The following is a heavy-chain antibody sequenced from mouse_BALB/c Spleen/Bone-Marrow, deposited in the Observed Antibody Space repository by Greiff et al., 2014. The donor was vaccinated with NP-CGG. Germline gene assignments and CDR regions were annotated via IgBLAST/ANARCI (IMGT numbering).Heavy chain of an antibody. Sequence: SGGGLVQPGGSMKLSCVASGFTFSNYWMNWVRQSSGKGLEWVAEIRLKSNNYATHYAESVKGRFTISRDDSKSSVYLQMNNLRAEDAGIYYCTRIGNYAFDYWGQGTSLTVSS. CDR2: IRLKSNNYAT. D-gene: IGHD2-1*01. CDR3: TRIGNYAFDY. J-gene: IGHJ2*02. V-gene: IGHV6-6*02. CDR1: GFTFSNYW.